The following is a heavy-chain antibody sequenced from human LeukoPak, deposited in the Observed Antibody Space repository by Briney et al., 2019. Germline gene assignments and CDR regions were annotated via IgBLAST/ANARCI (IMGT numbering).Heavy chain of an antibody. CDR3: ARDTVTNLGPFDP. Sequence: SETLSLTCTVSGYSISSGYYWGCIRQPPGKGLEWIGSIYHSGSTYYNPSLKSRVTISVDTSKNQFSLKLSSVTAADTAVYYCARDTVTNLGPFDPWGQGTLVTVSS. V-gene: IGHV4-38-2*02. D-gene: IGHD4-17*01. CDR1: GYSISSGYY. CDR2: IYHSGST. J-gene: IGHJ5*02.